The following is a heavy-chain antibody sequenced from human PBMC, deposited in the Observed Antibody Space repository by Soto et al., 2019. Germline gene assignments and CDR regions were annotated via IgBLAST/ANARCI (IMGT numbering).Heavy chain of an antibody. V-gene: IGHV1-58*01. CDR1: GFTFTSSA. CDR3: AAEGAAAGDYYYYGMDV. J-gene: IGHJ6*02. D-gene: IGHD6-13*01. CDR2: IVVGSGNT. Sequence: QMPLVQSGPEVKKPGTSVKVSCKASGFTFTSSAVQWVRQARGQRLEWIGWIVVGSGNTNYAQKFQERVTITRDMSXSXXYMELSSLRSEDTAVYYCAAEGAAAGDYYYYGMDVWGQGTTVTVSS.